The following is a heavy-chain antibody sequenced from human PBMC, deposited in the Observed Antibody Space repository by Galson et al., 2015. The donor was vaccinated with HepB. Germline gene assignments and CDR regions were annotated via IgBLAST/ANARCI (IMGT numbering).Heavy chain of an antibody. CDR2: ISSSSSYI. V-gene: IGHV3-21*01. CDR1: GFTFSSYS. Sequence: SLRLSCAASGFTFSSYSMNWARQAPGKGLEWVSSISSSSSYIYYADSVKGRFTISRDNAKNSLYLQMNSLRAEDTAVYYCARDGTYEAFDIWGQGTMVTVSS. D-gene: IGHD1-26*01. CDR3: ARDGTYEAFDI. J-gene: IGHJ3*02.